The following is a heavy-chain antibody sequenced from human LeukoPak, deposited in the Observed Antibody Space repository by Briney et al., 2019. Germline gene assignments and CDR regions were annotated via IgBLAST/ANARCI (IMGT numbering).Heavy chain of an antibody. CDR2: ISSSSSYI. D-gene: IGHD6-19*01. CDR3: ARDKTEQWLVLEAFDI. Sequence: GGSLRLSCAASGFTFSSYSMNWVRQAPGKGLEWVSSISSSSSYIHYADSVKGRFTISRDNAKNSLFLQMKSLRAEDTAVYYCARDKTEQWLVLEAFDIWGQGTVVTVSS. CDR1: GFTFSSYS. V-gene: IGHV3-21*01. J-gene: IGHJ3*02.